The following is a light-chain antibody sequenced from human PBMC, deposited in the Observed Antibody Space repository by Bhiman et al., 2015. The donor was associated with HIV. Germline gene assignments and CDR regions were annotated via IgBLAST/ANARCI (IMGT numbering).Light chain of an antibody. CDR3: GAWDNSLSVLWV. Sequence: CCSGSSSNIGNNYVSWYQQLPGTAPKLLIYDNDKRPSGIPDRFSGSKSGTSATLGITGLQTGDEADYYCGAWDNSLSVLWVFGGGTKLTVL. V-gene: IGLV1-51*01. CDR2: DND. J-gene: IGLJ3*02. CDR1: SSNIGNNY.